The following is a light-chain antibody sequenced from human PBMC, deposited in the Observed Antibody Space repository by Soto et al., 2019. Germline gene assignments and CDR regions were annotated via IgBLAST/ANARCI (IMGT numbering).Light chain of an antibody. CDR2: DVT. CDR1: SSDVGGYNY. V-gene: IGLV2-14*03. Sequence: QSVVRQPASVCRSPGQSIPISCTGTSSDVGGYNYVSWYQHHPGKAPKLIIYDVTNRPSGVSNPFSGSKSGSTASLTISGLQPEDEADYYCSSYTTSNTRQIVFGAGTKVTVL. J-gene: IGLJ1*01. CDR3: SSYTTSNTRQIV.